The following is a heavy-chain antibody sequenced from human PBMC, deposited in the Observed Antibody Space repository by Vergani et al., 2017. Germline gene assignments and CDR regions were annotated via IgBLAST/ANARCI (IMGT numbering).Heavy chain of an antibody. CDR3: ARDPRIQLWSHYYYYGMDV. J-gene: IGHJ6*02. D-gene: IGHD5-18*01. CDR1: GFTFSSYA. V-gene: IGHV3-23*01. Sequence: EVQLLESGGGLVQPGGSLRLSCAASGFTFSSYAMSWVRQAPGKGLEWVSAISGSGGSTYYADSVKGRFTISRDNSKNTLYLQMNSLRAEDTAVYYCARDPRIQLWSHYYYYGMDVWGQGTTVTVSS. CDR2: ISGSGGST.